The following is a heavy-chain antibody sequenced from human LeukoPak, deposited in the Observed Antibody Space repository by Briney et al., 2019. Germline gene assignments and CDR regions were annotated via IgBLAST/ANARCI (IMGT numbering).Heavy chain of an antibody. CDR1: GGSFSGYY. D-gene: IGHD3-3*01. Sequence: SETLSLTCAVYGGSFSGYYWSWIRQPPGKGLEWIGEINHSGSTNYNPSLKSRVTISVDTSKNQFSLKLSSVTAADTAVYYCARYDFWSGYYQIDYWGQGTLVTVSS. J-gene: IGHJ4*02. CDR2: INHSGST. V-gene: IGHV4-34*01. CDR3: ARYDFWSGYYQIDY.